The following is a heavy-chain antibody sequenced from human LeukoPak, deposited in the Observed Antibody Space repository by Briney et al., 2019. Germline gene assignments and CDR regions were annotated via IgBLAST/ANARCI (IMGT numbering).Heavy chain of an antibody. Sequence: GESLQISCKGSGYSFTSYWIGWVRQMPGKGLEWMGMIYPGDSDTRYSPSFQGQVTISADKSISTAYLQWGSLKASDTAMYYCARHPYVQGYCSRTSCYGERGFDYFDYWGQGTLVTVSS. CDR3: ARHPYVQGYCSRTSCYGERGFDYFDY. CDR2: IYPGDSDT. V-gene: IGHV5-51*01. J-gene: IGHJ4*02. CDR1: GYSFTSYW. D-gene: IGHD2-2*01.